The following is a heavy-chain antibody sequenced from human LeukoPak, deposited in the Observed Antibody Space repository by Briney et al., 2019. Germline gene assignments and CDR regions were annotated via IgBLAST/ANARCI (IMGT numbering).Heavy chain of an antibody. D-gene: IGHD3-10*01. CDR2: IYYSGST. CDR1: GGSISSYY. J-gene: IGHJ4*02. CDR3: AVGYGSGTYCDY. V-gene: IGHV4-59*08. Sequence: SETLSLTCTVSGGSISSYYWYWIRQPPGKGLEWIGYIYYSGSTNYNPSLKSRVTISVDTSKNQFSLKLSSVTAADTAVYYCAVGYGSGTYCDYWGQGTLVTVSS.